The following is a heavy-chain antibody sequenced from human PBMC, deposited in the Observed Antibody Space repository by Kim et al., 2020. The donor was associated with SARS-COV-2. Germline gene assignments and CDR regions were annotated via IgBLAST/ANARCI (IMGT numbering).Heavy chain of an antibody. CDR2: IYYSGST. D-gene: IGHD3-22*01. V-gene: IGHV4-39*01. Sequence: SETLSLTCTVSGGSISSSSYYWGWIRQPPGKGLEWIGSIYYSGSTYYNPSLKSRVTISVDTSKNQFSLKLSSVTAADTAVYYCARAQYYYDSSGYHDAFDIWGQGTMVTVSS. CDR1: GGSISSSSYY. J-gene: IGHJ3*02. CDR3: ARAQYYYDSSGYHDAFDI.